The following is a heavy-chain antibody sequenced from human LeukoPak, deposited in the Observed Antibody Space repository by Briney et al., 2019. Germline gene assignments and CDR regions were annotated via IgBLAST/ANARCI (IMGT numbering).Heavy chain of an antibody. CDR1: GGSFSGYY. V-gene: IGHV4-34*01. CDR3: ARGFYYDSSGYRHDAFDI. CDR2: INHSGST. D-gene: IGHD3-22*01. Sequence: SETLSLTCAVYGGSFSGYYWGWLRQPPGKGLEWIGEINHSGSTNYNPSLKSRVTISVDTSKNQFSLKLSSVTAADTAVYYCARGFYYDSSGYRHDAFDIWGQGTMVTVSS. J-gene: IGHJ3*02.